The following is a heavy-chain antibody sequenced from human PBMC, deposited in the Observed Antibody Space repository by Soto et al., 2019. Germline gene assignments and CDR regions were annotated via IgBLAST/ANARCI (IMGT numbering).Heavy chain of an antibody. D-gene: IGHD3-3*01. J-gene: IGHJ6*02. CDR1: GFTFSSYA. V-gene: IGHV3-30-3*01. Sequence: GGSLRLSYAASGFTFSSYAMHWVRQAPGKGLEWVAVISYDGSNKYYADSVKGRFTISRDNSKNTLYLQMNSLRAEDTAVYYCARCFGVVIRDYGMDVWGQGTTVTVSS. CDR3: ARCFGVVIRDYGMDV. CDR2: ISYDGSNK.